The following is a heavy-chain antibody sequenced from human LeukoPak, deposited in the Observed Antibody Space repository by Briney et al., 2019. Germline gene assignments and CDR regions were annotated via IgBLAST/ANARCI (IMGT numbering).Heavy chain of an antibody. J-gene: IGHJ4*02. D-gene: IGHD3-9*01. CDR2: IIPIFGTA. V-gene: IGHV1-69*13. CDR3: ARSLRYFDWPYRTALDY. CDR1: GYTFTSYD. Sequence: RASVKVSCKASGYTFTSYDINWVRQAPGQGLEWMGGIIPIFGTANYAQKFQGRVTITADESTSTACMELSSLRSEDTAVYYCARSLRYFDWPYRTALDYWGQGTLVTVSS.